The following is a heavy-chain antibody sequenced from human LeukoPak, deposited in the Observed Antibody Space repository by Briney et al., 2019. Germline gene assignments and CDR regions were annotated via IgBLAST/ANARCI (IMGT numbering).Heavy chain of an antibody. Sequence: GESLRISCKASGYTFTSYYMHWVRQAPGQGLEWMGIINPSGGSTSYAQKFQGRVTMTRDTSTSTVYMELSSLRSEDTAVYYCARKAWSGYYYDYWGQGTLVTVSS. D-gene: IGHD3-22*01. CDR1: GYTFTSYY. V-gene: IGHV1-46*01. J-gene: IGHJ4*02. CDR3: ARKAWSGYYYDY. CDR2: INPSGGST.